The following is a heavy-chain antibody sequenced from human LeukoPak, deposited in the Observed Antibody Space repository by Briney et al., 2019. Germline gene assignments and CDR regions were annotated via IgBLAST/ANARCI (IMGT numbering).Heavy chain of an antibody. CDR3: ARHTDIAPLSSLKY. V-gene: IGHV4-59*08. J-gene: IGHJ4*02. CDR1: GGSISSYY. CDR2: IYYSVST. Sequence: SETPSLTCTVSGGSISSYYWSWIRQTPGKGLEWIRDIYYSVSTTYNPSLKSRFTISVATSKNQFSLKLSSVTPADPAVYSCARHTDIAPLSSLKYRGQGTLVTVSS. D-gene: IGHD6-13*01.